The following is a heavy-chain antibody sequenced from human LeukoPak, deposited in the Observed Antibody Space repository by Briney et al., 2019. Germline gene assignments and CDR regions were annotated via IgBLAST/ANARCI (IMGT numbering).Heavy chain of an antibody. V-gene: IGHV1-18*01. CDR2: ITTYNGNR. J-gene: IGHJ4*02. CDR3: ARDCGNGVCFPRDY. D-gene: IGHD2-8*01. Sequence: ASVKVSCKASGYTLSGYGISWVRQAPGQGLEWVGWITTYNGNRKYSEKFQGRVTMTTDTSTSTYYMEMMSLTSDDTAIYYCARDCGNGVCFPRDYWGQGTLVTVST. CDR1: GYTLSGYG.